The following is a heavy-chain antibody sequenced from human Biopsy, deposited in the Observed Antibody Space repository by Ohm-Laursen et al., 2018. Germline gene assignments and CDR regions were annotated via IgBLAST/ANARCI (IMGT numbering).Heavy chain of an antibody. CDR1: GCSNISYY. V-gene: IGHV4-59*01. CDR2: VYNGGIT. D-gene: IGHD3-3*01. CDR3: ARTPRDSFWSGSYKRGLWFDP. J-gene: IGHJ5*02. Sequence: TLSLTGSVSGCSNISYYWTWIRQPPGKGLVWIGHVYNGGITNYNPSLKSRVTISKDTSKNQFSLQVNSVTAADTAVYYCARTPRDSFWSGSYKRGLWFDPWGQGTLVIVSS.